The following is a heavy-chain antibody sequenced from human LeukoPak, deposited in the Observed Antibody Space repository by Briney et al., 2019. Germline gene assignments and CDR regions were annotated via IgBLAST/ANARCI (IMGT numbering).Heavy chain of an antibody. Sequence: ASVTVSCKASGYTFNKFYMHWVRQAPGQGLEWMGIVNPSDGYTTYAQKFQGRVTMTRDMSTSTVYMELSSLTSDDTAVYFCARDIATYSRSFPGGDHWGQGTLVTVSS. D-gene: IGHD1-26*01. CDR1: GYTFNKFY. CDR3: ARDIATYSRSFPGGDH. V-gene: IGHV1-46*02. CDR2: VNPSDGYT. J-gene: IGHJ4*02.